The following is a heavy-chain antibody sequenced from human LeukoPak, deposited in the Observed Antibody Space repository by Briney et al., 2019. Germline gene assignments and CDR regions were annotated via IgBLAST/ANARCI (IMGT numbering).Heavy chain of an antibody. CDR2: INPNSGGT. V-gene: IGHV1-2*02. CDR3: AISRTDYYYYYYYMDV. J-gene: IGHJ6*03. CDR1: GYTFTGYY. Sequence: ASVKVSCKASGYTFTGYYIHWVRQAPGQGIEWMGWINPNSGGTNYAQKFQGRVTMTRDTSISTAYMELSRLRSDDTAVYYCAISRTDYYYYYYYMDVWGKGTTVTISS. D-gene: IGHD2-2*01.